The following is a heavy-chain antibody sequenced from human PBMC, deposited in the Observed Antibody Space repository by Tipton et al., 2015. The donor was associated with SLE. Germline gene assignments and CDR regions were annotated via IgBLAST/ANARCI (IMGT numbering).Heavy chain of an antibody. CDR2: IYTSGST. J-gene: IGHJ4*02. CDR3: AREKVRAVAGMGGFDY. D-gene: IGHD6-19*01. CDR1: GGSISSSSYY. Sequence: TLSLTCAVSGGSISSSSYYWSWIRQPAGKGLEWIGYIYTSGSTNYNPSLKSRVTISVDTSKNQFSLKLSSVTAADTAVYYCAREKVRAVAGMGGFDYWGQGTLVTVSS. V-gene: IGHV4-61*09.